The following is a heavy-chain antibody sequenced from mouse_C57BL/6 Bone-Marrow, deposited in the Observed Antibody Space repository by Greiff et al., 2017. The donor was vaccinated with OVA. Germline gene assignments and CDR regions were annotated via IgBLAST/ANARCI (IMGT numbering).Heavy chain of an antibody. Sequence: EVQLQQSGPELVKPGASVKISCKASGYTFTDYYMNWVKQSHGKSIEWIGDINPNNGGTSYNQKFKGKATLTVDKSSSTAYMELRSLTSEDSAVYYCARDGYYEDYFDYWGQGTTLTVSS. CDR3: ARDGYYEDYFDY. J-gene: IGHJ2*01. CDR1: GYTFTDYY. CDR2: INPNNGGT. V-gene: IGHV1-26*01. D-gene: IGHD2-3*01.